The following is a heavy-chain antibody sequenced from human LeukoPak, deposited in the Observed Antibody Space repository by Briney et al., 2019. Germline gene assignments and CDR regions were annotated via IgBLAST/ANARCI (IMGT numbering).Heavy chain of an antibody. CDR1: GGSFSGYY. Sequence: SETLSLTCAVYGGSFSGYYWNWIRQPPGKGLEWIGEIDHSGSSNYVPSLKSRVTISMDTSKNQFSLRLSSVTDADTAVYYCARGNNYYYMDVWGNGTTVTV. CDR3: ARGNNYYYMDV. J-gene: IGHJ6*03. V-gene: IGHV4-34*01. CDR2: IDHSGSS. D-gene: IGHD1/OR15-1a*01.